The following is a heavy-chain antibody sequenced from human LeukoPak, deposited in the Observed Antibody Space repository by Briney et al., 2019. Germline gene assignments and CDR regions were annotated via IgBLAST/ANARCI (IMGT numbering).Heavy chain of an antibody. J-gene: IGHJ4*02. D-gene: IGHD6-19*01. V-gene: IGHV4-4*07. CDR1: GASISSFY. CDR3: ASQRVWVSGWQIDS. CDR2: IYPSGTT. Sequence: SETLSLTCTVSGASISSFYWNWVRQPAGKGLEWIGHIYPSGTTDYNPSLKTRVSMSIDTSKNQFSLKLNSVTAADTAVYYCASQRVWVSGWQIDSWGQGTLVTVSS.